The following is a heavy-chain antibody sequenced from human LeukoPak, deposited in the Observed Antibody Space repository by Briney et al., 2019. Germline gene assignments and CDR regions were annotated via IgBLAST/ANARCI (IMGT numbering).Heavy chain of an antibody. CDR2: INTNTGNP. D-gene: IGHD5-18*01. J-gene: IGHJ3*02. V-gene: IGHV7-4-1*02. Sequence: ASVKVSCKASGYTFTSYAMNWVRQAPGQGLEWMGWINTNTGNPTYAQGFTGRFVFSLDTSVSTAYLQISSLKAEDTAVYYCARGIQLWFGNAFDIWGQGTMVTVPS. CDR3: ARGIQLWFGNAFDI. CDR1: GYTFTSYA.